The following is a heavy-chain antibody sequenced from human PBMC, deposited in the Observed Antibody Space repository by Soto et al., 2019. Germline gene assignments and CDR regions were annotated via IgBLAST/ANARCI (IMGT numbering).Heavy chain of an antibody. Sequence: GGSLRLSCAASGFTFSSYSMNWVRQAPGKGLEWVSYISSSSSTIYYADSVKGRFTISRDNAKNSLYLQMNSLRDEDTAVYYCAREAAGMDPYYYYGMDVWGQGTTVTVSS. J-gene: IGHJ6*02. V-gene: IGHV3-48*02. D-gene: IGHD6-13*01. CDR3: AREAAGMDPYYYYGMDV. CDR1: GFTFSSYS. CDR2: ISSSSSTI.